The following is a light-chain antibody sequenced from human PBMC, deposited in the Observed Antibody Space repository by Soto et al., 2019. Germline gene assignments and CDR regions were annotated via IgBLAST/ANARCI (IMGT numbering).Light chain of an antibody. V-gene: IGKV3D-15*01. CDR2: GAS. Sequence: EIVMTQSPATLSVSPGERATLSCRASQSVSSNLAWYQQKPGQAPRLLIYGASTRATGIPDRFSGSGSGTDFTLTISRLEPEDFAIYYCQQYDIWPPYTFGQGTKVDIK. CDR3: QQYDIWPPYT. J-gene: IGKJ2*01. CDR1: QSVSSN.